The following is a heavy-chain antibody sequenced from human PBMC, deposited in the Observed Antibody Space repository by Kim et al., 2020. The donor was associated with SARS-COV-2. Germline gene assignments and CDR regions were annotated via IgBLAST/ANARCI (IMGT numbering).Heavy chain of an antibody. Sequence: GSLRLSCEASGFTFDDYTMHWVRQAPGKGLEWVSLINWDGGGTNYADSVKGRFTISRDNSKNCLYLQMNSLRTEDTALYYCVKDFNSVGWVGCMDVWGQGTTVTVSS. V-gene: IGHV3-43*01. J-gene: IGHJ6*02. CDR2: INWDGGGT. CDR3: VKDFNSVGWVGCMDV. D-gene: IGHD1-26*01. CDR1: GFTFDDYT.